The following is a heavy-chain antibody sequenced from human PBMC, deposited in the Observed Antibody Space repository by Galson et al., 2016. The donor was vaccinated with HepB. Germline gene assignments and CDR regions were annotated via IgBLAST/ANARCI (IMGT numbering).Heavy chain of an antibody. V-gene: IGHV4-34*01. D-gene: IGHD6-25*01. Sequence: SETLSLTCGVHGGSFNAYYWSWIRQPPGKGLEWIGEVNHSGYTRYNPSLKSRVTISVDTSKNQFSLNLTSMTAADTALYYCAMPREGDSSRGYHPFDYWGQGTLVTVSS. CDR1: GGSFNAYY. J-gene: IGHJ4*02. CDR3: AMPREGDSSRGYHPFDY. CDR2: VNHSGYT.